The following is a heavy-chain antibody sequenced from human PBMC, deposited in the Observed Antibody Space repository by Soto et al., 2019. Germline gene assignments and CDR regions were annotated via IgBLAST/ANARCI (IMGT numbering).Heavy chain of an antibody. CDR2: ISQSGAT. J-gene: IGHJ5*02. Sequence: LRLSCAASGFTFDDYAMHWVRQPPGKVLEWLGYISQSGATYYNPSLERRVTISMDTSKNAFSLNLSSVTADDTAVYYCARGIWNIEEMIYGFYFDPWGPGTLVTVSS. CDR3: ARGIWNIEEMIYGFYFDP. D-gene: IGHD2-8*01. CDR1: GFTFDDYA. V-gene: IGHV4-30-2*01.